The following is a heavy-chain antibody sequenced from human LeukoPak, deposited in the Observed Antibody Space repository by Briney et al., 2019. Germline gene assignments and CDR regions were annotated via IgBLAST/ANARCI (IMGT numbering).Heavy chain of an antibody. V-gene: IGHV4-61*02. CDR2: IYTSGST. D-gene: IGHD3-22*01. CDR3: ARVTTGGYYNC. J-gene: IGHJ4*02. CDR1: GGSISSGSYY. Sequence: SQTLSLTCTASGGSISSGSYYWSWIRQPAGKGLEWIGRIYTSGSTNYNPSLKSRVTISVDTSKNQFSLKLSSVTAADTAVYYCARVTTGGYYNCWGQGTLVTASS.